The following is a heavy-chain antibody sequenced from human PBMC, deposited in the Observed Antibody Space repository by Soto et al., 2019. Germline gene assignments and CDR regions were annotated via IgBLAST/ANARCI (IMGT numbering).Heavy chain of an antibody. J-gene: IGHJ4*02. V-gene: IGHV3-48*01. D-gene: IGHD5-12*01. CDR1: GFTFGTYS. Sequence: GGSLRLSCAASGFTFGTYSMNWVRQTPGKGLEWVSYINSGSSNIYYADSVKGRFTISRDNAKNSLYLRMNSLRAEDTAVYFCARSFENMATMFDFWGQGALVTVSS. CDR3: ARSFENMATMFDF. CDR2: INSGSSNI.